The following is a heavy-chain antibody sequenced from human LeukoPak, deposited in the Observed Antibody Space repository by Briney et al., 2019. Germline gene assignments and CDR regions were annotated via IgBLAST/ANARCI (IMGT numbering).Heavy chain of an antibody. Sequence: QAGGSLRLSCATSGFTFTSFTMNWVRQAPGKGLEWVSTISDGSRDTHYAGSVKGRFTISRDDSQNTLYLQMNSLRAEDTALYYCTTRLRNHFDYWGLGTQVTVFS. D-gene: IGHD5-12*01. CDR1: GFTFTSFT. J-gene: IGHJ4*02. CDR2: ISDGSRDT. CDR3: TTRLRNHFDY. V-gene: IGHV3-23*01.